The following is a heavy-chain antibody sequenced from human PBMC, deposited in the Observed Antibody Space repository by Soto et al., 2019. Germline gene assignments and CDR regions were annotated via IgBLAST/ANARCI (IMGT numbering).Heavy chain of an antibody. Sequence: QITLKESGPTLVKPTQTLTLTCTFSGFSLSTSGVGVGWIRQPPGKALEWLALLYWDDDKRYSPSLKSRLTITKDTSKKQVVLTMTNMDPVDTATYYCAHSGYPHFWSGNGIFGYWGQGTLVTVSS. V-gene: IGHV2-5*02. D-gene: IGHD3-3*02. CDR2: LYWDDDK. CDR1: GFSLSTSGVG. J-gene: IGHJ4*02. CDR3: AHSGYPHFWSGNGIFGY.